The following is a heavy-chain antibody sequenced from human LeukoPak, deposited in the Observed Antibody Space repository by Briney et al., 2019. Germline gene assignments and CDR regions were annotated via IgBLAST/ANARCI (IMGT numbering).Heavy chain of an antibody. CDR3: ARAVAGIRSAFDI. CDR2: INQDGGEK. J-gene: IGHJ3*02. Sequence: QSGGSLRLSCAASGFTFSNYWMTWVRQAPGKGLEWVANINQDGGEKYYVDSVKGRFTISRDNAKNSLYLQMNSLRAEDTAVYYCARAVAGIRSAFDIWGQGTMVTVSS. D-gene: IGHD6-19*01. CDR1: GFTFSNYW. V-gene: IGHV3-7*01.